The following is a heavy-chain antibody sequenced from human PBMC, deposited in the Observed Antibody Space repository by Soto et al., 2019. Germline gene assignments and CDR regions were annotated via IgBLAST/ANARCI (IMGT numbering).Heavy chain of an antibody. D-gene: IGHD3-3*01. CDR3: ARWSYLDY. J-gene: IGHJ4*02. V-gene: IGHV3-23*01. Sequence: GGSLRLSCAASGFSFGSYALSWVRQALGKGLEWVSTISGSDGKTFYADSVKGRFSISRDTSQNTLYLQMNSLRADDTAIYYCARWSYLDYWGQGTRVTVSS. CDR2: ISGSDGKT. CDR1: GFSFGSYA.